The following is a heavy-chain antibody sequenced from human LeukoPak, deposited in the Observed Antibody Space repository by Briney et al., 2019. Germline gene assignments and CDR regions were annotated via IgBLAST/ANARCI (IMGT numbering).Heavy chain of an antibody. D-gene: IGHD3-16*01. Sequence: GGSLRLSCAASGFTFSSYDMHWVRQATGKGLEWVSAIGTAGDTYYPGSVKGRFTISRENAKNSLYLQMNSLRAGDTAVYYCTRDRHLGGFDPWGQGTLVTVSS. J-gene: IGHJ5*02. V-gene: IGHV3-13*01. CDR2: IGTAGDT. CDR3: TRDRHLGGFDP. CDR1: GFTFSSYD.